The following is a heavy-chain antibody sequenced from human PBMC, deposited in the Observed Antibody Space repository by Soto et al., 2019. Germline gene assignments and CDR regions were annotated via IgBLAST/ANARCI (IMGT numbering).Heavy chain of an antibody. D-gene: IGHD6-13*01. CDR3: ARDSRQQLVPFDY. V-gene: IGHV3-21*01. J-gene: IGHJ4*02. CDR1: GFTFSSYS. Sequence: PGGSLRLSCAASGFTFSSYSMNWVRQAPGKGLEWVSSISSSSSYIYYADSVKGRFTISRDNAKNSLYLQMNSLRAEDTAVYYCARDSRQQLVPFDYWGQGPLVTVSS. CDR2: ISSSSSYI.